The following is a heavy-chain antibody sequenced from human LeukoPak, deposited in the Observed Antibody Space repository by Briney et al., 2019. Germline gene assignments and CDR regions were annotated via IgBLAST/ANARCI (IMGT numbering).Heavy chain of an antibody. V-gene: IGHV4-39*02. CDR2: IYSGGET. CDR1: GDSISSSHYY. Sequence: SETLSLTCTVSGDSISSSHYYWGWIRQSPGRGLEWIGSIYSGGETHYNPSLNSRVTIFLDTSKNRFSLNLISVTATDTAVYYCVRDYSNFVQGDWGRGTLVTVSS. J-gene: IGHJ4*02. CDR3: VRDYSNFVQGD. D-gene: IGHD4-11*01.